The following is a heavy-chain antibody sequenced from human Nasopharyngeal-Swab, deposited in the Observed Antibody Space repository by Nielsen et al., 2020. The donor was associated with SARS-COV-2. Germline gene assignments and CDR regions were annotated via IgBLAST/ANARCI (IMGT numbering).Heavy chain of an antibody. CDR3: ASRGAANDPSTRDLPYSRRTFDL. Sequence: GESLKISCVASGFTFSSYAMNWVRQAPGQGLEWVSAISRTYSTYYAASVRGRFTVSRDNSKNTLYLQMSSLRAEDTAVYYCASRGAANDPSTRDLPYSRRTFDLWGRGTLVTVSS. CDR1: GFTFSSYA. J-gene: IGHJ2*01. CDR2: ISRTYST. D-gene: IGHD4-11*01. V-gene: IGHV3-23*01.